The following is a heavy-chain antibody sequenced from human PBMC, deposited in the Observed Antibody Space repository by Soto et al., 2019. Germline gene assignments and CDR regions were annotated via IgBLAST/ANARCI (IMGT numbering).Heavy chain of an antibody. CDR3: VKDESINWYSGHFRH. J-gene: IGHJ1*01. CDR1: GFTFSSYG. V-gene: IGHV3-30*18. D-gene: IGHD6-13*01. CDR2: ISYDGSNK. Sequence: GGSLRLSCAASGFTFSSYGMHWVRQAPGKGLEWVAVISYDGSNKYYADSVKGRFTISRDNAKNSLHLQMNSVSAEDTAFYYCVKDESINWYSGHFRHWGQGTLVTVPS.